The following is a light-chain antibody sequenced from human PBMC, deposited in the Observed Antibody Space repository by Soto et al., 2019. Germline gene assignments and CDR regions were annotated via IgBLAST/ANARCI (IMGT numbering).Light chain of an antibody. CDR2: LGS. CDR3: MQALQTSFT. J-gene: IGKJ3*01. V-gene: IGKV2-28*01. Sequence: EIVMTQSPLSLPVTPGEPTSISCRSSQSLLHSNGYNYLDWYLQKPGQSPQLLIYLGSNRASGVPDRFSGSGSGTDVTLQISRVEAEDVGVYYFMQALQTSFTFGPGTKVDIK. CDR1: QSLLHSNGYNY.